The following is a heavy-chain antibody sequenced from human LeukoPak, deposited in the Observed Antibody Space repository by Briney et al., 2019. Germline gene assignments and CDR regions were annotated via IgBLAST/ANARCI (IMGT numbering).Heavy chain of an antibody. D-gene: IGHD6-19*01. V-gene: IGHV4-34*01. Sequence: SETLSLTCAVSGGSISSGGYSWSWIRQPPGKGLEWIGEINHSGSTNYNPSLKSRVTISVDTSKNQFSLKLSSVTAADTAVYYCARGPPLYSSGWYHYWGQGTLVTVSS. J-gene: IGHJ4*02. CDR3: ARGPPLYSSGWYHY. CDR2: INHSGST. CDR1: GGSISSGGYS.